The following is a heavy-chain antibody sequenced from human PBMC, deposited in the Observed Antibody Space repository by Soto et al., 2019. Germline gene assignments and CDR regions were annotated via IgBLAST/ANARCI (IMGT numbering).Heavy chain of an antibody. CDR3: VRIWFGAHAFHM. J-gene: IGHJ3*02. V-gene: IGHV3-23*01. Sequence: GRSLSLSCEASGFTFNSYALSWVRQAPGEGLEWVSTVSAGGGATYCADAVKGRFIISRDNSKNTVYLQMNSLRAEDTAVYYCVRIWFGAHAFHMWGRGTMVTVSS. CDR2: VSAGGGAT. D-gene: IGHD3-10*01. CDR1: GFTFNSYA.